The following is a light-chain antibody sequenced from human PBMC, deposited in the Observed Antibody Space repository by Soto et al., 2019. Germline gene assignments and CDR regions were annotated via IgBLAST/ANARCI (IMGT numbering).Light chain of an antibody. CDR2: GVS. V-gene: IGKV3-15*01. CDR3: QQYSQWPLT. Sequence: EIVMTQSPATLSVSPGEKGHLFLQARQNGSSHLAWYQQKPGQAPRLLMYGVSTRATGIPARFGGSGSATEFTLTISSLQSEDFAVYYCQQYSQWPLTFGGGTKVEIK. J-gene: IGKJ4*01. CDR1: QNGSSH.